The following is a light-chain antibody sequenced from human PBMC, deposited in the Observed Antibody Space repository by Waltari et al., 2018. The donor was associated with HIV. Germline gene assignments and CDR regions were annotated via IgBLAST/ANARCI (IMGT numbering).Light chain of an antibody. CDR2: AAS. V-gene: IGKV1-8*01. CDR1: QGISSY. CDR3: QQYYSYPDT. J-gene: IGKJ2*01. Sequence: AIRMTQSPSSFSASTGDRVTITCRASQGISSYLAWYQQKPGKAPKLLIYAASTLQSGVPSRFSGSGSGTDFTLTISCLQSEDFATYYCQQYYSYPDTFGQGTELEIK.